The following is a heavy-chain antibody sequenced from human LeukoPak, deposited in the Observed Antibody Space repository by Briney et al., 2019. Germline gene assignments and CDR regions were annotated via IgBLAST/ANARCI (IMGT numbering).Heavy chain of an antibody. V-gene: IGHV3-30*02. CDR1: GFTFSSYG. CDR3: AKPMTTVTTHPLPFDY. J-gene: IGHJ4*02. D-gene: IGHD4-17*01. Sequence: PGGSLRLSCAASGFTFSSYGMHWVRQAPGKGLEWVAFIRYDGSNKYYADPVKGRFTISRDNSKNTLYLQMNSLRAEDTAVYYCAKPMTTVTTHPLPFDYWGQGTLVTVSS. CDR2: IRYDGSNK.